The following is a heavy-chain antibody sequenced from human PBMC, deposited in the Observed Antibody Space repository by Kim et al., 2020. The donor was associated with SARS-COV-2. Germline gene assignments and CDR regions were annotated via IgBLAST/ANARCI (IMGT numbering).Heavy chain of an antibody. Sequence: SVKVSCKASGGTFSSYAISWVRQAPGQGLEWMGRIIPILGIANYAQKFQGRVTITADKSTSTAYMELSSLRSEDTAVYYCAVWEYYDILTGYPHHYYYGMDVWGQGTTVTVSS. CDR2: IIPILGIA. CDR1: GGTFSSYA. V-gene: IGHV1-69*04. D-gene: IGHD3-9*01. J-gene: IGHJ6*02. CDR3: AVWEYYDILTGYPHHYYYGMDV.